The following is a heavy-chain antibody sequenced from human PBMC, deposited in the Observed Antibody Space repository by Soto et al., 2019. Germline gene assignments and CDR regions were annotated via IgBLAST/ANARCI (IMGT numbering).Heavy chain of an antibody. Sequence: EVQLVESGGGLVQPGGSLRLSCAASGFTFSSYSMNWVRQAPGKGMEWVSYISSSSSTIYYADSVKSRFTISRDNAKNSLYLQMNSLRAEDTAVYYWARKGGDLNWFDPWGQGALVTVSS. D-gene: IGHD4-17*01. CDR3: ARKGGDLNWFDP. CDR2: ISSSSSTI. J-gene: IGHJ5*02. V-gene: IGHV3-48*01. CDR1: GFTFSSYS.